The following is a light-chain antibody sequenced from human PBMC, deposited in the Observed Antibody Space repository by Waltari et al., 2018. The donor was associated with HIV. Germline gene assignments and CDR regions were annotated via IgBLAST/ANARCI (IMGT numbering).Light chain of an antibody. Sequence: QSALTQPASVSGSPGQSITISCTGTSSDVGGYNYVSSYQQHPGKAPKLMIYDINKRPSGVSNRFSGSKSGNTASLTISGVQAEDEADYYCCSHAGTTTLVFGGGTKLTVL. J-gene: IGLJ2*01. CDR3: CSHAGTTTLV. CDR1: SSDVGGYNY. V-gene: IGLV2-23*02. CDR2: DIN.